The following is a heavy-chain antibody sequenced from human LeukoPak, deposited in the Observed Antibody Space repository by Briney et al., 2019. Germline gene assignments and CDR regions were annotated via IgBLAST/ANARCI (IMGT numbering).Heavy chain of an antibody. CDR1: GFTFSTHA. D-gene: IGHD6-19*01. CDR2: SDDAGGR. Sequence: GGSLRLSCATSGFTFSTHAMSWVRQAPGKGLEWVSGSDDAGGRYYADTVKGRFTISRDNSKNTLYLQMNSLRAEDTAVYYCAKKDKAVAGTVDYWGQGTLVTVSS. J-gene: IGHJ4*02. CDR3: AKKDKAVAGTVDY. V-gene: IGHV3-23*01.